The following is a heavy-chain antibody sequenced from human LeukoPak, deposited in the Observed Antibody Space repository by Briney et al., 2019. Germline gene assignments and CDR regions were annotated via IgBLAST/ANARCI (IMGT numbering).Heavy chain of an antibody. CDR2: IYYSGST. Sequence: SETLSLTCTVSGGSISSYYWSWIRQPPGKGLEWIGYIYYSGSTNYNPSLKSRVTISVDTSKNQFSLKLSSVTAADTAVYYCARDRAGGFDIWGQGTMVTVSS. D-gene: IGHD3-10*01. CDR1: GGSISSYY. J-gene: IGHJ3*02. V-gene: IGHV4-59*01. CDR3: ARDRAGGFDI.